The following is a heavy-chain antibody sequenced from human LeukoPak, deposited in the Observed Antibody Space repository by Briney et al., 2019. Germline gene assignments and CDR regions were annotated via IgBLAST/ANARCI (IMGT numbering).Heavy chain of an antibody. CDR1: GFTFSSYE. CDR3: TVNYCSGGSCYML. D-gene: IGHD2-15*01. Sequence: GGSLRLSCAASGFTFSSYEMNWGRQAPGKGLEWVSYISSSGSTIYYADSVKGRFTISRDNAKNSLDLQMNSLKTEDTAVYYCTVNYCSGGSCYMLWGQGTLVTVSS. V-gene: IGHV3-48*03. J-gene: IGHJ4*02. CDR2: ISSSGSTI.